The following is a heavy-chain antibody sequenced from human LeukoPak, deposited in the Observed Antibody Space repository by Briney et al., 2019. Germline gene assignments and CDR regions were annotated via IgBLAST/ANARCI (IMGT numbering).Heavy chain of an antibody. D-gene: IGHD6-19*01. Sequence: ASVKVSCKASGYTFTSYAMHWVRQAPGQRLEWMGRINAGNGNTKYSQKFQGRVTITRDTSASTAYMELSSLRSEDTAVYYCARDYRQWLVPYYYGMDVWGQGTTVTVSS. CDR1: GYTFTSYA. CDR2: INAGNGNT. CDR3: ARDYRQWLVPYYYGMDV. V-gene: IGHV1-3*01. J-gene: IGHJ6*02.